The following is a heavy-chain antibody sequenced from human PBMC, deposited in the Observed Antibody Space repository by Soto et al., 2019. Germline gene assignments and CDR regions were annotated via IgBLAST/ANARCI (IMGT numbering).Heavy chain of an antibody. J-gene: IGHJ4*02. V-gene: IGHV3-23*01. CDR1: GFTFSSYA. CDR2: ISGSGGST. CDR3: ARAATGTSRDY. D-gene: IGHD1-7*01. Sequence: GGSLRLSCAASGFTFSSYAMSWVRQAPGKGLEWVSAISGSGGSTYYADSVKGRFTISRDNAKNSLYLQMNSLRAEDTAVYYCARAATGTSRDYWGQGTLVTVSS.